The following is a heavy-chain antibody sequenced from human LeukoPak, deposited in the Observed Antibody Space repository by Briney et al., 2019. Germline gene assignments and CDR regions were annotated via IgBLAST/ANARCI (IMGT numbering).Heavy chain of an antibody. CDR3: ARWRSSAHYWDS. J-gene: IGHJ4*02. D-gene: IGHD3-22*01. CDR2: VYFTGST. V-gene: IGHV4-59*01. Sequence: SETLSLTCTVSGVSISNYYWNWIRQPPGKALEWIGYVYFTGSTNYNPSLKSRVTLSIDTSKSQLSLKLGSVTAADTAVYYCARWRSSAHYWDSWGQGTLVTVSS. CDR1: GVSISNYY.